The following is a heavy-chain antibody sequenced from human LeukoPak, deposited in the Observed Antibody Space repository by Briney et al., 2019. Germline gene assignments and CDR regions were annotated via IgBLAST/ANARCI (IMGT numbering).Heavy chain of an antibody. J-gene: IGHJ6*04. Sequence: PSETLSLTCAVYGGSFSGYYWSWIRQPPGKGLEWIGEINHSGSTNYNPSLKSRVTISVDTSNNQFSLQLSSVTAADTAVYYCARSGVGYSSGWYVRYYYGMDVWGKGTTDTVSS. CDR3: ARSGVGYSSGWYVRYYYGMDV. CDR2: INHSGST. D-gene: IGHD6-19*01. CDR1: GGSFSGYY. V-gene: IGHV4-34*01.